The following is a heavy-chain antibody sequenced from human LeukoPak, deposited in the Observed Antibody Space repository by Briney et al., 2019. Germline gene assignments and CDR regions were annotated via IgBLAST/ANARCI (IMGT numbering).Heavy chain of an antibody. CDR1: GFTFSSYG. V-gene: IGHV3-33*01. CDR2: IWYDGSNK. D-gene: IGHD3-22*01. Sequence: GGSLRLSCAASGFTFSSYGMHWVRQAPGKGLEWVAVIWYDGSNKYYADSVKGRFTISRDNSKNTLYLQMNSLRADDTAVYYCARDRDDYDSSGYYGGFDYWGQGTLVTVSS. CDR3: ARDRDDYDSSGYYGGFDY. J-gene: IGHJ4*02.